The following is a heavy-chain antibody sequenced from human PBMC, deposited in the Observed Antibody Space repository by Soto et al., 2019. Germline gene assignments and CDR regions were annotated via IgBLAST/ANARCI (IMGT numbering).Heavy chain of an antibody. CDR2: INAGNGNT. CDR3: ASGPAAMFAEYFQH. D-gene: IGHD2-2*01. J-gene: IGHJ1*01. Sequence: ASVKVSCKASGYTFTNYAVHWVRQAPGQRLEWMGWINAGNGNTRFSQNLQGRVTITRDTSARTVYMELSSLRSEDTAVYYCASGPAAMFAEYFQHWGQGTLVTVSS. V-gene: IGHV1-3*01. CDR1: GYTFTNYA.